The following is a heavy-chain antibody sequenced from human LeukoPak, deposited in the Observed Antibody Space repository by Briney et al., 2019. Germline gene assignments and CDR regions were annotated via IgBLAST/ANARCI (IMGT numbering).Heavy chain of an antibody. D-gene: IGHD2-2*01. CDR3: ATLGGPAAPSNYYGMDV. J-gene: IGHJ6*02. CDR1: GFSFSNYA. Sequence: GGSLRLSCAASGFSFSNYAMSWVRQAPGKGLEWVSAISGSGGNTYNADSAKGRFTISRDNSKNTLYLQMNSLRAEDTAVYYCATLGGPAAPSNYYGMDVWGQGTTVTVSS. V-gene: IGHV3-23*01. CDR2: ISGSGGNT.